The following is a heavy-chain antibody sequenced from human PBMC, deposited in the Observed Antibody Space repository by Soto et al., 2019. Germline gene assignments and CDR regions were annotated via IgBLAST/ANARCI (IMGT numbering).Heavy chain of an antibody. D-gene: IGHD3-3*01. CDR1: GYTFTNYA. CDR2: INAGNGDT. J-gene: IGHJ5*02. Sequence: ASVKVSCKASGYTFTNYAMHWVRQAPGQRLEWMGWINAGNGDTKYSQNFQGRVTITRDTSASTAYMELSSLRSEDTAVYYCARDPYYDFWSGYWGFDPWGQGTLVTVSS. V-gene: IGHV1-3*01. CDR3: ARDPYYDFWSGYWGFDP.